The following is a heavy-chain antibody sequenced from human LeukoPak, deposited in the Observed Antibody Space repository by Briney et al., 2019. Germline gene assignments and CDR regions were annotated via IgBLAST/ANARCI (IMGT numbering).Heavy chain of an antibody. D-gene: IGHD3-3*01. CDR2: IRSKAYGGTT. Sequence: PGGSLRLSCTASGFTFGDYAMSWVRKAPGKGLEWVGFIRSKAYGGTTEYAASVKGRFTISRDDSKSIAYLQMNSLKTEDTAVYYCTRGRERLLEVDPDAFDIWGQGTMVTVSS. J-gene: IGHJ3*02. CDR3: TRGRERLLEVDPDAFDI. CDR1: GFTFGDYA. V-gene: IGHV3-49*04.